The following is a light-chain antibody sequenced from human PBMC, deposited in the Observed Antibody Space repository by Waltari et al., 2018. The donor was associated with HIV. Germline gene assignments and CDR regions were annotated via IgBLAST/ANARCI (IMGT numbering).Light chain of an antibody. V-gene: IGLV2-14*01. Sequence: QSALTQPASVSVSPGQSITISCTGTSSDVGSYNYVSWEQQERGKAPKVMIYEVNIGRSGISNRCSGCKSGNTASLTIAGLQAEDEAEYYCGSLTSGCTRYVFGTGTKVTVL. J-gene: IGLJ1*01. CDR3: GSLTSGCTRYV. CDR1: SSDVGSYNY. CDR2: EVN.